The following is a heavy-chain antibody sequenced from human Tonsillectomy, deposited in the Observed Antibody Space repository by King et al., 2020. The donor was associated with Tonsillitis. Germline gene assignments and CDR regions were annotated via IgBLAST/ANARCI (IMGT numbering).Heavy chain of an antibody. CDR1: GGTFSSYA. J-gene: IGHJ4*02. CDR2: IIPIFGTT. V-gene: IGHV1-69*12. Sequence: QLVQSGAEVKKPGSSVKVSCKASGGTFSSYAISWVRQAPGQGLEWMGGIIPIFGTTNYAQKFKGRVTITADESTSTAYMELGSLRSEDTAVYYCAGNSCPRCDISSSSVFDYWGQGTLVTVSS. CDR3: AGNSCPRCDISSSSVFDY. D-gene: IGHD3-9*01.